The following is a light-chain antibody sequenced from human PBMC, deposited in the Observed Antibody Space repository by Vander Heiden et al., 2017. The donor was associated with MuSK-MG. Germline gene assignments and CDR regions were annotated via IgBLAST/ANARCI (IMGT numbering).Light chain of an antibody. CDR3: QSYDSSLSGYV. J-gene: IGLJ1*01. Sequence: QSVLTQPPSVSGAPGQRVTISCTGSSTNNRAVYDVHRYQERPGRAPKLLIDGNSNRPSGVPDRFSGSKSGTSASLAITGLQAEDEADYYCQSYDSSLSGYVFGTGTKVTVL. CDR2: GNS. CDR1: STNNRAVYD. V-gene: IGLV1-40*01.